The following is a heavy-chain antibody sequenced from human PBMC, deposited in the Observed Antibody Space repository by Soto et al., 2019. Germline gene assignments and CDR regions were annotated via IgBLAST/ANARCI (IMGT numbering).Heavy chain of an antibody. CDR3: AKDSGIAAADNYMDV. V-gene: IGHV3-9*01. CDR2: ISWNSGSI. J-gene: IGHJ6*03. D-gene: IGHD6-13*01. Sequence: GGSLRLSCAASGFTFDDYAMHWVRQAPGKGLEWVSGISWNSGSIGYADSVKGRFTISRDNAKNSLYLQMNSLRAEDTALYYCAKDSGIAAADNYMDVWGKGTTVTVSS. CDR1: GFTFDDYA.